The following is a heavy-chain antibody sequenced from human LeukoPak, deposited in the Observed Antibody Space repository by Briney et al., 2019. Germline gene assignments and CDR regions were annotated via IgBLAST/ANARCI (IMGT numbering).Heavy chain of an antibody. V-gene: IGHV3-48*01. CDR1: GFTFSSNS. D-gene: IGHD2-2*01. J-gene: IGHJ4*02. Sequence: GGSLRLSCAASGFTFSSNSMNWVRQAPGKGLEWVSYISSSSSSMYYADSVKGRFTISRDNAKNSLYLQMNSLRAEDTAVYYCASSTNPWHWGRGTLVTVSS. CDR2: ISSSSSSM. CDR3: ASSTNPWH.